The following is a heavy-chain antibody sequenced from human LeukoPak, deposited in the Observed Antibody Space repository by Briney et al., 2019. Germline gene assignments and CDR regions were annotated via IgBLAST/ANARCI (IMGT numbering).Heavy chain of an antibody. D-gene: IGHD6-25*01. Sequence: GGSLRLSCAASGFTFSSYAMSWVRQAPGKGLEWVSAISGSGGSTYYADSVKGRFTISRDNSKNTLYLQMNSLRAEDTAVYYCVAAGNYYYYMDVWSKGTTVTVSS. CDR3: VAAGNYYYYMDV. V-gene: IGHV3-23*01. J-gene: IGHJ6*03. CDR2: ISGSGGST. CDR1: GFTFSSYA.